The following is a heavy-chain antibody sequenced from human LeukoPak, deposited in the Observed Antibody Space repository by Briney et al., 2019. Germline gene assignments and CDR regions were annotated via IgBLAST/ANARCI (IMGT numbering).Heavy chain of an antibody. D-gene: IGHD2-15*01. V-gene: IGHV3-21*01. J-gene: IGHJ4*02. CDR1: GFTFSRDS. CDR3: AREARGTYCSGGNCYLVD. CDR2: ISSLTSYI. Sequence: KSGGSLRLSCAASGFTFSRDSMNWVRQAPGKGLEWVSYISSLTSYIYYAASVNGPFTLSRDNPKNSLHLQMNSLRAEDTAVYYCAREARGTYCSGGNCYLVDWGQGTLVTVST.